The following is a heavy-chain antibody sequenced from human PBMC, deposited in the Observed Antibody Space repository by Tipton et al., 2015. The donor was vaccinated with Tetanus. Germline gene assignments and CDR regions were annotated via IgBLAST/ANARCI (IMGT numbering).Heavy chain of an antibody. Sequence: TLSLTCAVSGGLLSTGGYSWGWIRQPPGQGLEWIGYIYHTGSTYYNPSLRGRVTISTVGSKNHVSLRLTSVTAADTAAYYCASYNIPYYFDYWGRGTLVTVSS. CDR1: GGLLSTGGYS. V-gene: IGHV4-30-2*01. J-gene: IGHJ4*02. CDR3: ASYNIPYYFDY. CDR2: IYHTGST. D-gene: IGHD2-2*02.